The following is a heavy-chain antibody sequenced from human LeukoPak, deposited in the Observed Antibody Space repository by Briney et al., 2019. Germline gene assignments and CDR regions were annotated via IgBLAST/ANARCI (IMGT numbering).Heavy chain of an antibody. D-gene: IGHD6-13*01. CDR3: ARPRAAAGRMRGFDP. V-gene: IGHV4-34*01. Sequence: SETLSLTCAVYGGSFSGYYWSWIRQPPGKGLEWIGEINHSGSTNYNPSLKSRVTISVDTSKNQFSLKLSSVTAADTAVYYCARPRAAAGRMRGFDPWGQGTLVTVSS. CDR2: INHSGST. CDR1: GGSFSGYY. J-gene: IGHJ5*02.